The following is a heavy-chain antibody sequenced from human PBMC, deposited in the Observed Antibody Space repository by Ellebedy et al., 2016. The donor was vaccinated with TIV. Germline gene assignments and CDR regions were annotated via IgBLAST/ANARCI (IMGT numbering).Heavy chain of an antibody. V-gene: IGHV1-46*04. CDR3: AREEPYGSGTKDYGMDV. D-gene: IGHD3-10*01. Sequence: AASVKVSCKASGYNFTSYYMHWVRQAPGQGLEWMGIINPSGGSTSYEQKLQGRVTMTRDTSTSTVYMELSSLRSEDTAVYYCAREEPYGSGTKDYGMDVWGQGTTVTDSS. CDR1: GYNFTSYY. CDR2: INPSGGST. J-gene: IGHJ6*02.